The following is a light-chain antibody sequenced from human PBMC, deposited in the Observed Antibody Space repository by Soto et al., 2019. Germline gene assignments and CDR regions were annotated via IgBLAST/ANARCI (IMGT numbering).Light chain of an antibody. Sequence: QSVLTQPSSLSGSPGQSITISCTGTISDVGLYDYVSWYQQHPGKAPQLMIYAVSNRPSGVSNRFSASKSGNTASLFISGLQAEDEADYYCSSYTSDRSYVFGSGTRSPS. CDR2: AVS. J-gene: IGLJ1*01. CDR3: SSYTSDRSYV. CDR1: ISDVGLYDY. V-gene: IGLV2-14*01.